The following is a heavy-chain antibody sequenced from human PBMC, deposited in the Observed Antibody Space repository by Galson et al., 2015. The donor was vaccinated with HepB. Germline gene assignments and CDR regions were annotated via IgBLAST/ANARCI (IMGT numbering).Heavy chain of an antibody. V-gene: IGHV3-7*03. CDR3: SRDQVNSYGGANPFYYYGMDV. D-gene: IGHD5-18*01. CDR1: GFTFTRYW. CDR2: IKHDGSEK. J-gene: IGHJ6*02. Sequence: SLRLSCAASGFTFTRYWMSWVRQAPGKGLEWVANIKHDGSEKYFVDSVKGRFTISRDNAENSLYLQMNSLGVEDTAVYYCSRDQVNSYGGANPFYYYGMDVWGQGTTVTVSS.